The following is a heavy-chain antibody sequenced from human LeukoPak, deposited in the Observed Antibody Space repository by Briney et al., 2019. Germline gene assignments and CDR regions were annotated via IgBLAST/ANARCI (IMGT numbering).Heavy chain of an antibody. Sequence: NPSETLSLTCTVSGGSSSDTTYYWTWIRQPPGKVVDWIASIYFSETKYNPSLKSRVTISGDTSKNQFSLKLSSVTAADTAVYYCASPSKLVISRGGFDIWGQGTVVTVSA. CDR2: IYFSET. CDR3: ASPSKLVISRGGFDI. V-gene: IGHV4-39*01. CDR1: GGSSSDTTYY. J-gene: IGHJ3*02. D-gene: IGHD3-22*01.